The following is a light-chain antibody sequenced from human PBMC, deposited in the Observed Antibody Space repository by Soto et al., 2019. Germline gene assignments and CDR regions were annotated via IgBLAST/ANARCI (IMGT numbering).Light chain of an antibody. CDR2: GNS. V-gene: IGLV1-40*01. CDR3: QSYDSSLSGYV. J-gene: IGLJ1*01. CDR1: SSNIGAGYD. Sequence: QYVLTQPASVSVAPGQRVTISCTGSSSNIGAGYDVHWYQQLLGTAPKLLIYGNSNRPSGVPDRFSGSKSGTSASLAITGLQAEDEADYSCQSYDSSLSGYVFGTGTKVTVL.